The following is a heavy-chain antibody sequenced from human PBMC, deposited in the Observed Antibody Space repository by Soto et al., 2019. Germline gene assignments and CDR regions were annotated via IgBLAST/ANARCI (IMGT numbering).Heavy chain of an antibody. CDR2: ISYDGSNK. D-gene: IGHD3-10*01. CDR3: ARDLSGSGD. J-gene: IGHJ4*02. CDR1: GFAFSSYA. Sequence: QVQLVESGGGVVQPGGSLRLSCAASGFAFSSYAMHWVRQAPGKGLGWVAVISYDGSNKYYADSVKGRFTISRDNSKNTLYLQMNSLRAEDTAVYYCARDLSGSGDWGQGTLVTVSS. V-gene: IGHV3-30-3*01.